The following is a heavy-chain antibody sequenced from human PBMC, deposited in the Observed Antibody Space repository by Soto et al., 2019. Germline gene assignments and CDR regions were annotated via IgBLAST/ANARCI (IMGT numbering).Heavy chain of an antibody. V-gene: IGHV3-33*06. CDR3: AKSFTFGGVIVDAFDI. CDR2: IWYDGSNK. D-gene: IGHD3-16*02. CDR1: GFTFSSYG. Sequence: PGGSLRLSCAASGFTFSSYGMHWVRQAPGKGLEWVAVIWYDGSNKYYADSVKGRFTISRDNSKNTLYLQMNSLRAEDTAVYYCAKSFTFGGVIVDAFDIWGQGTMVTVS. J-gene: IGHJ3*02.